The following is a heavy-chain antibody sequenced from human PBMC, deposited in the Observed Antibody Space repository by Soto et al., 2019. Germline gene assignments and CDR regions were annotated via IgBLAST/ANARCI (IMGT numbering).Heavy chain of an antibody. V-gene: IGHV3-7*01. Sequence: GGSLRLSCTASGFSFSNYWMIWVRQAPGKGLEWVANIKRDGSEIHYVDSVKGRFTIFRDNAKNSLYLQMNSLRAEDTAVYYCARYLNSGPADYWGQGTLVTVSS. CDR1: GFSFSNYW. CDR2: IKRDGSEI. D-gene: IGHD1-7*01. CDR3: ARYLNSGPADY. J-gene: IGHJ4*02.